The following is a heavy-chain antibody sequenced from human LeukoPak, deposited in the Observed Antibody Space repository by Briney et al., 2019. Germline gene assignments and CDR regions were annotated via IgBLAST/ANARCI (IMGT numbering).Heavy chain of an antibody. J-gene: IGHJ4*02. V-gene: IGHV3-73*01. Sequence: GGSRKLSCAASGFPFRGSAMPWVRRASGKGRGWVGRIRSKANSYATAYAASVKGRFTISRDDSKNTAYLQMNSLKTEDTAVYYCTRQGEQLATIDYWGQGTLVTVSS. D-gene: IGHD6-6*01. CDR2: IRSKANSYAT. CDR1: GFPFRGSA. CDR3: TRQGEQLATIDY.